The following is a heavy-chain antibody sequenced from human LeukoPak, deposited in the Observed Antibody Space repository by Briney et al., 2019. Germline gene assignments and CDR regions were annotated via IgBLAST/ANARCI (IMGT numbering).Heavy chain of an antibody. J-gene: IGHJ4*02. CDR3: ARVSESGNSDY. V-gene: IGHV3-33*01. CDR1: GFSFTSYG. D-gene: IGHD4-23*01. CDR2: IWCDGTNK. Sequence: PGGSLRLSCAASGFSFTSYGMHWVRQAPGKGLEWVAVIWCDGTNKHYADSVKGRYTISRDTSNNMLYLQMNSLRAEDTAVYYCARVSESGNSDYWGQGTLVTVSS.